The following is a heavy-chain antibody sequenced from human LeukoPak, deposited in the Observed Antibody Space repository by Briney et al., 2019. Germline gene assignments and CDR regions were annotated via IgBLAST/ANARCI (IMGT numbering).Heavy chain of an antibody. J-gene: IGHJ4*02. D-gene: IGHD3-10*01. V-gene: IGHV3-30*18. Sequence: GTSLRLSCAASGFTFSFYGIHWVRQAPGKGLEWVAVISYDGSNKYYADSVKGRFTISRDNSKNTLYLQMNSLRAEDTAVYYCAKAGRFGVLRYYFDYWGQGTLVTVSS. CDR3: AKAGRFGVLRYYFDY. CDR2: ISYDGSNK. CDR1: GFTFSFYG.